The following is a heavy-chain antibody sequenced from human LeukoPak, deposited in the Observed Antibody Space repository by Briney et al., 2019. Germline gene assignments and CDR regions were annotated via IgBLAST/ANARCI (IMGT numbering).Heavy chain of an antibody. Sequence: GASVKVSCKASGYTFTGYYMHWVRQAPGQGLEWMGWINPNSGGTNYAQKFQGRVTMTRDTSISTAYMELGRLRSDDTAVYYCARAGLTEDYYGSGSYSYWGQGTLVSVSS. CDR2: INPNSGGT. CDR1: GYTFTGYY. J-gene: IGHJ4*02. V-gene: IGHV1-2*02. D-gene: IGHD3-10*01. CDR3: ARAGLTEDYYGSGSYSY.